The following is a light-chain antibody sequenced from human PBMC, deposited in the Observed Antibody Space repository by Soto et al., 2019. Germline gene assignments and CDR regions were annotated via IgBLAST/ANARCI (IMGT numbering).Light chain of an antibody. Sequence: EIALTQSPGTLAFSPGERATLSCRASQSVSSSYLAWYQQKPGQAPRLLIYDASSRATGIPDRFSGSGSGTDFTLTISRLEPEDLAVYYCQQYGSSPSTLGQGTKVEIK. CDR1: QSVSSSY. CDR2: DAS. J-gene: IGKJ1*01. CDR3: QQYGSSPST. V-gene: IGKV3-20*01.